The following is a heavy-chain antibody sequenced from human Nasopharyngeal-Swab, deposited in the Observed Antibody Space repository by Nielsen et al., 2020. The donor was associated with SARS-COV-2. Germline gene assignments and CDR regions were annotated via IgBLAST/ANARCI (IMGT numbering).Heavy chain of an antibody. CDR3: AAHELGLFHFDF. Sequence: WIRQPPGKGLEWIGSIHYSGSTYYNPSLESRISISVDTSKNQVSLHLNSVTAADTALYHCAAHELGLFHFDFWGQGRLVTVTS. J-gene: IGHJ4*02. D-gene: IGHD3-10*01. V-gene: IGHV4-39*01. CDR2: IHYSGST.